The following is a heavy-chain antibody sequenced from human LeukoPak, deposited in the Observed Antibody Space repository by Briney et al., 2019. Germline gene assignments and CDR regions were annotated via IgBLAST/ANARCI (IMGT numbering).Heavy chain of an antibody. J-gene: IGHJ4*02. CDR2: IYTSGST. CDR1: GGSISSYY. Sequence: SETLSLTCTVSGGSISSYYWSWIRQPPGKGLEWIGYIYTSGSTNYNPSLKSRVTISVDTSKNQFSLKLSSVTAADTAVYYCARLRVYSNYDYYFDYWGQGTLVTVSS. D-gene: IGHD4-11*01. CDR3: ARLRVYSNYDYYFDY. V-gene: IGHV4-4*09.